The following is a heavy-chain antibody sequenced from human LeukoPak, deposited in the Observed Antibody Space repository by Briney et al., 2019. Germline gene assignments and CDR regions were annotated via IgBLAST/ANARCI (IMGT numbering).Heavy chain of an antibody. Sequence: GGSLRLSCAASGFTFSAYWMTWVRQPPGKGLEWVANIRPDGSENHYVDSVKGRFTISGDNAKNSLDLQMNSLRTEDTAVYYCARDGGAKDWGQGTLVTVFS. V-gene: IGHV3-7*01. CDR2: IRPDGSEN. J-gene: IGHJ4*02. D-gene: IGHD1-26*01. CDR1: GFTFSAYW. CDR3: ARDGGAKD.